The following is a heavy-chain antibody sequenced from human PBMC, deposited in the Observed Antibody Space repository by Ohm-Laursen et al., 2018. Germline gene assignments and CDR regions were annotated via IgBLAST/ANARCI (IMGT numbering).Heavy chain of an antibody. Sequence: ASVKVSCKASGYTFTGYSIHWVRQAPGQGLEWMGIINPNGGSTSNAQKFQGRVTMTRDTSTSTVYMELSSLRSEDTAVYYCARGGLVVINWGSFDYWGQGTLVTVSS. D-gene: IGHD3-22*01. V-gene: IGHV1-46*01. CDR1: GYTFTGYS. CDR2: INPNGGST. CDR3: ARGGLVVINWGSFDY. J-gene: IGHJ4*02.